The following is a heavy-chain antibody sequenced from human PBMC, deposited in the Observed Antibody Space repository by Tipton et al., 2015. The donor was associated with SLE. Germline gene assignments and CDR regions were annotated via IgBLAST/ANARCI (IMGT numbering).Heavy chain of an antibody. CDR3: ARLPPGRSSGDY. CDR2: IYTSGST. CDR1: GGSISSGSYY. J-gene: IGHJ4*02. V-gene: IGHV4-61*09. Sequence: LRLSCTVSGGSISSGSYYWSWIRQPAGKGLEWIGYIYTSGSTNYNPSLKSRVTISVDTSKNQFSLKLSSVTAADTAVYYCARLPPGRSSGDYWGQGTLVTVSS. D-gene: IGHD6-6*01.